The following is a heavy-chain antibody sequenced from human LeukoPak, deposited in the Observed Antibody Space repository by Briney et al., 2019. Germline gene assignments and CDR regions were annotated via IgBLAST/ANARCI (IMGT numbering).Heavy chain of an antibody. CDR1: GFAFSSNW. V-gene: IGHV3-23*01. CDR2: ISGSGGST. CDR3: ATARSGYYYYYYMDV. J-gene: IGHJ6*03. Sequence: GGSLRLSCAASGFAFSSNWMHWVRQAPGKGLEWVSAISGSGGSTYYADSVKGRFTISRDNSKNTLYLQMNSLRAEDTAVYYCATARSGYYYYYYMDVWGKGTTVTVSS. D-gene: IGHD1-26*01.